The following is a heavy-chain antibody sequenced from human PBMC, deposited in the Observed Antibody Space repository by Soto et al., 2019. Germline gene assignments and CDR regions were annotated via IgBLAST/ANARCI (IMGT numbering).Heavy chain of an antibody. J-gene: IGHJ1*01. CDR3: ARENSRISPRLFQH. CDR1: GFIFSDYA. CDR2: ISPAGTNQ. Sequence: GGSLRLSCVASGFIFSDYAMHWARQAPGKGLEWVALISPAGTNQYYADSAKGRFTISRDNSKNTLYLQMNSLRPEDTGLYYCARENSRISPRLFQHWGHGTLVTVYS. D-gene: IGHD6-6*01. V-gene: IGHV3-30-3*01.